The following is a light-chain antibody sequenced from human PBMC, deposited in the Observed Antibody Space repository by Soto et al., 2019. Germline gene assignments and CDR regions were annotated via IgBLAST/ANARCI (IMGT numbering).Light chain of an antibody. CDR3: SSHAGSDPYV. CDR2: AVS. V-gene: IGLV2-11*01. Sequence: QSALTQPRSVSGSPGQSVTISCTGTSSDVGGYNYVSWYQQHPGKAPKLIIYAVSGRPSGVPDRFSGSKSGNTASLTVSGLQADDEADYYCSSHAGSDPYVFGAGTKLTVL. J-gene: IGLJ1*01. CDR1: SSDVGGYNY.